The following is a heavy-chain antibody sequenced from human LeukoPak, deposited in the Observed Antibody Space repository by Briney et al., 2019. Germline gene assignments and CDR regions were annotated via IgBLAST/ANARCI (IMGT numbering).Heavy chain of an antibody. CDR2: INPSGGST. J-gene: IGHJ5*02. V-gene: IGHV1-46*01. D-gene: IGHD2-15*01. Sequence: GASVKVSCKASGYTFTSYYMHWVRQAPGQGLEWMGIINPSGGSTSYAQKFQGRVTMTRDTSTSTVYMELSSLRSEDTAVYYCARGYCSGGSSYFGYNWFDPWGQGTLVTVSS. CDR1: GYTFTSYY. CDR3: ARGYCSGGSSYFGYNWFDP.